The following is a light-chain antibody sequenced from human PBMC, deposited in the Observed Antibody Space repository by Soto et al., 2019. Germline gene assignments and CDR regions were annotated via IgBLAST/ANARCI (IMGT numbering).Light chain of an antibody. J-gene: IGKJ4*01. Sequence: DIQMTQSPGSRSASVGDRVSIAGRACQSISSYLNWYQQKPGKAPKLLIYAASSLQSGVPSRFSGSASGTDFTLTISSLQPEDFATYYCQQSYSTPLTFGGGTKVDIK. V-gene: IGKV1-39*01. CDR1: QSISSY. CDR3: QQSYSTPLT. CDR2: AAS.